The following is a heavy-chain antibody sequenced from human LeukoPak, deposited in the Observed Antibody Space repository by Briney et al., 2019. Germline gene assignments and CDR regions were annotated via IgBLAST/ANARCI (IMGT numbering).Heavy chain of an antibody. D-gene: IGHD3-3*01. V-gene: IGHV4-34*01. CDR3: ARVPTLRFLFSMDV. CDR1: GGSFSGYY. Sequence: SETLSLTCAVYGGSFSGYYWSWIRQPPGKGLEWIGEIDHSGSTNYNPSLKSRVTISVDTSKSQFSLKLSSVTAADTAVYYCARVPTLRFLFSMDVWGKGTTVTVSS. CDR2: IDHSGST. J-gene: IGHJ6*04.